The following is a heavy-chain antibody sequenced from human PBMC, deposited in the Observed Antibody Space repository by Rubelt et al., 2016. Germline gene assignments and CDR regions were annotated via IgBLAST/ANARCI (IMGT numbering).Heavy chain of an antibody. CDR1: DDSMNEYY. CDR3: AREVTSYYIVSTAPGGSDV. J-gene: IGHJ3*01. Sequence: QVQLQESGPGLVKPSETLSLTCSVSDDSMNEYYWAWIRQPPGEGLEWVAYIHSNGDTQYSPSLKSRLVVSIDTSKHQLSLKLTSVTAADTAIYFCAREVTSYYIVSTAPGGSDVWGRGTMVTVSS. CDR2: IHSNGDT. D-gene: IGHD5/OR15-5a*01. V-gene: IGHV4-4*08.